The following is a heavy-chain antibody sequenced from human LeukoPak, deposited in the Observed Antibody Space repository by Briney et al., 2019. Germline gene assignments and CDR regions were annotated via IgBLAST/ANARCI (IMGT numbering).Heavy chain of an antibody. CDR3: VKGAGYYYDSRFDY. D-gene: IGHD3-22*01. V-gene: IGHV3-30-3*02. CDR1: GFTFSSYA. Sequence: GGSPRLSCAASGFTFSSYAMYWVRQAPGKGLEWVAVISYDGSNKYYADSVKGRFIISRDNAKNCLYLQMNSLRAEDTALYYCVKGAGYYYDSRFDYWGQGTLVTVSS. CDR2: ISYDGSNK. J-gene: IGHJ4*02.